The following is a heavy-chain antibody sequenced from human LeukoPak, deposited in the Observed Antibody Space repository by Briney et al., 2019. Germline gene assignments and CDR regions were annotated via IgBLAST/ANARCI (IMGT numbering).Heavy chain of an antibody. CDR3: AKDSGDYGVGAFDI. D-gene: IGHD4-17*01. Sequence: GGSLRLSCAASGFTFDDYAMHWVRQAPGKGLEWVSGISWNSGSIGYADSVKGRFTISRDNAKNSLYLQMNSLRAEDKALYYCAKDSGDYGVGAFDIWGQGTMVTVSS. CDR2: ISWNSGSI. J-gene: IGHJ3*02. V-gene: IGHV3-9*01. CDR1: GFTFDDYA.